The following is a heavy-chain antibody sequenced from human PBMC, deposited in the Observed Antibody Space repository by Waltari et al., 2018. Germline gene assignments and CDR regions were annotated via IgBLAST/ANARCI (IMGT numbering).Heavy chain of an antibody. D-gene: IGHD3-22*01. CDR2: NYHSGTT. J-gene: IGHJ3*01. Sequence: QLQLQESGPGLVRPSETLSLTCTVSGGSISDSFYYWVWVRQPPGKGLGWIGTNYHSGTTYSNPSLKSRVTISREDTSKNQFSLKRKYLTAAATAMYYCAGHSRPEGDSFEFWGQGTMVTVSS. V-gene: IGHV4-39*07. CDR1: GGSISDSFYY. CDR3: AGHSRPEGDSFEF.